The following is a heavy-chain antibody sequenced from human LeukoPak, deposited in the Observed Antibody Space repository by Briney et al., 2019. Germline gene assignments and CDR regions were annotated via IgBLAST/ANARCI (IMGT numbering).Heavy chain of an antibody. V-gene: IGHV1-8*01. CDR1: GYTFTSYD. CDR2: MNPNSGNT. D-gene: IGHD6-19*01. Sequence: ASVKVSCKASGYTFTSYDINWVRQATGQGLEWMGWMNPNSGNTGYAQKFQGRVTMTRNTSISTAYMELSSLRSEDTAVYYCARVKPWLEPDAFDIWGQGTMVTVSS. J-gene: IGHJ3*02. CDR3: ARVKPWLEPDAFDI.